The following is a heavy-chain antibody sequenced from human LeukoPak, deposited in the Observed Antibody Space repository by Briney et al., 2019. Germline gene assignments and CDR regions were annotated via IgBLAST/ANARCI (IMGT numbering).Heavy chain of an antibody. D-gene: IGHD6-13*01. CDR2: IRSKANNYAT. CDR1: GLTFSGSA. V-gene: IGHV3-73*01. Sequence: GGSLRLSCAPSGLTFSGSAMHWVRQASGKGLDWVGRIRSKANNYATTYAASVKGRFTISRDDSKNTAYLQMNSLKTEDTAVYYCTADPLYYYGMDVWGQGTTVTVSS. CDR3: TADPLYYYGMDV. J-gene: IGHJ6*02.